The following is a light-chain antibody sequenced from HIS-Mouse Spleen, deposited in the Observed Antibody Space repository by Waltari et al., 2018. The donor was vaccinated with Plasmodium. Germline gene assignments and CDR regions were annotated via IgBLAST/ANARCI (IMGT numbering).Light chain of an antibody. CDR3: QQYNNWSFT. CDR1: QSVSST. V-gene: IGKV3-15*01. Sequence: EIVMTQSPATLSVSTGERATLSCRASQSVSSTLAWYQQKPGQAPRLLIYGASTRATGIPARFSGSGSGTEFTLTISSLQSEDFAVDYCQQYNNWSFTFGPGTKVDIK. J-gene: IGKJ3*01. CDR2: GAS.